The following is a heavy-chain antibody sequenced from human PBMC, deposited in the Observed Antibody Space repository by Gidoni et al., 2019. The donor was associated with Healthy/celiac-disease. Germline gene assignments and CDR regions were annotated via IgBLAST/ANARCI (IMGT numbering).Heavy chain of an antibody. CDR3: AREPGIAAAGIYGLDY. J-gene: IGHJ4*02. D-gene: IGHD6-13*01. V-gene: IGHV3-7*01. CDR1: GFTFLPYG. CDR2: IKQDGSEK. Sequence: VLLVASVGVLVQPGGSRSLSCAAPGFTFLPYGISWVRHAPGKGLYGVANIKQDGSEKYYVDSVKGRFTISRDNAKNSLYLQMNSLRAEDTAVYYCAREPGIAAAGIYGLDYWGQGTLVTVSS.